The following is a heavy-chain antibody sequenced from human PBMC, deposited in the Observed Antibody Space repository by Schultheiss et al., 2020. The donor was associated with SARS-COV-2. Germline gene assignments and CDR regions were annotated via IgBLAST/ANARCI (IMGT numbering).Heavy chain of an antibody. J-gene: IGHJ4*02. CDR1: GFIFSSYG. D-gene: IGHD5-12*01. Sequence: GESLKISCAASGFIFSSYGMHWVRQAPGKGLEWVAVISNDGSNKYYADSVKGRFTISRDNSKNTVYLQMNSLRAEDTAVYYCAKAGYSGYDFDYWGQGTLVTVSS. CDR3: AKAGYSGYDFDY. CDR2: ISNDGSNK. V-gene: IGHV3-30*18.